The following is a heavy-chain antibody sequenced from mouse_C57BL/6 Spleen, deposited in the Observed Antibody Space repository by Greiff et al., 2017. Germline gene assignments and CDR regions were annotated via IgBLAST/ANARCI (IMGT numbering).Heavy chain of an antibody. CDR2: IHPNSGST. J-gene: IGHJ3*01. D-gene: IGHD2-12*01. Sequence: QVQLQQPGAELVKPGASVKLSCKASGYTFTSYWMHWVKQRPGQGLEWIGMIHPNSGSTNYNEKFKGKATLTADKSSSTAYMQLSSLTSEDSAVYFCARGGDDPAWFAYWGQGTLVTVSA. V-gene: IGHV1-64*01. CDR3: ARGGDDPAWFAY. CDR1: GYTFTSYW.